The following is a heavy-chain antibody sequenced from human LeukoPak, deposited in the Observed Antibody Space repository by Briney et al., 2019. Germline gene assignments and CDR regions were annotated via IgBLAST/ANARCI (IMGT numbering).Heavy chain of an antibody. CDR3: ARDFIEIQLWYYFDY. CDR2: IWYDGSNK. Sequence: PGGSLRLSCAASGFTFSSYGMHWVRQAPGKGLEWVAVIWYDGSNKYYADSVKGRFTISRDNSKNTLYLQMNSLRAEDTAVYYCARDFIEIQLWYYFDYWGQGTLVTVSS. D-gene: IGHD5-18*01. V-gene: IGHV3-33*01. CDR1: GFTFSSYG. J-gene: IGHJ4*02.